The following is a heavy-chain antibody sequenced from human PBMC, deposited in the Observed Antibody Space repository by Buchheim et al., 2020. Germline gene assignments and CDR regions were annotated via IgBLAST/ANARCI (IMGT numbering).Heavy chain of an antibody. CDR1: GYTFGDHS. CDR3: ARDASAIHFDH. Sequence: QVQLVQSGSELKKPGASVKVSCRTSGYTFGDHSINWLRQAPGQGLEWMGWINAKTGNPTYALAFTGRFVFSLDTSVSTAYLQITSLKAEDTAVYYCARDASAIHFDHWGQGAL. J-gene: IGHJ4*02. CDR2: INAKTGNP. V-gene: IGHV7-4-1*02.